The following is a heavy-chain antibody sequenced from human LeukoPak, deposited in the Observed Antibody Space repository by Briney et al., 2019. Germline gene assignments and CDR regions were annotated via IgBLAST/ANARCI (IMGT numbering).Heavy chain of an antibody. D-gene: IGHD5-24*01. CDR3: ASATRDGYNSQFSY. CDR2: IYYSGST. Sequence: SETLSLTCTVSGGSISSDYWSWIRQPPGKGLEWVGYIYYSGSTNYNPSLKSRVTISVDTSKNQFSLKLSSVTAADTAVYYCASATRDGYNSQFSYWGQGTLVTVSS. J-gene: IGHJ4*02. CDR1: GGSISSDY. V-gene: IGHV4-59*01.